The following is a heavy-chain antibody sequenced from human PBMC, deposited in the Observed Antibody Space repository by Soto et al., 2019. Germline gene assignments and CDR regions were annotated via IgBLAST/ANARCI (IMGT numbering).Heavy chain of an antibody. CDR3: ARSEIFYGNAFDI. V-gene: IGHV1-8*02. Sequence: ASVKVSCKASGYTFTSYGISWVRQAPGQGLEWMGWMNANNGNTGYAQKFQGRVTMTRNTSISTAYMGLSSLRSEDTAVYYCARSEIFYGNAFDIWGQGTMVTVS. CDR2: MNANNGNT. D-gene: IGHD4-17*01. CDR1: GYTFTSYG. J-gene: IGHJ3*02.